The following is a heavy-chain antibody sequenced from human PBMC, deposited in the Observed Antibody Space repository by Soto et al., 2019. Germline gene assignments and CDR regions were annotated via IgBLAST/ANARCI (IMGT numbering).Heavy chain of an antibody. D-gene: IGHD2-21*02. CDR2: TYNSGNT. V-gene: IGHV4-30-2*01. Sequence: PSETLSLTCAVSCGSISSGFYSWSWIRQPPGQGLEWIGYTYNSGNTYYNPSLMSRVTISVDRSQNHFSLKLTSVTAADTAVYYCARGSDGVWNWFDPWGQGTQVTVSS. CDR3: ARGSDGVWNWFDP. J-gene: IGHJ5*02. CDR1: CGSISSGFYS.